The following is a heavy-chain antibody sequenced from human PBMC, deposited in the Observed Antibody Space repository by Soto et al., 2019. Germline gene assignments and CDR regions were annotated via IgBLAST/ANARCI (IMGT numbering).Heavy chain of an antibody. Sequence: EVQLLESGGGLVQPGGSLRLSCAASGFSYNSYALNWVRQAPGKGLEWVSSISGGGGDTAYADSVRGRFTISGDNSRSTLYLQMSSLRADDAAVYYCVRSFTWYSEADYWGQGTLVTVSS. CDR2: ISGGGGDT. V-gene: IGHV3-23*01. D-gene: IGHD6-13*01. J-gene: IGHJ4*02. CDR3: VRSFTWYSEADY. CDR1: GFSYNSYA.